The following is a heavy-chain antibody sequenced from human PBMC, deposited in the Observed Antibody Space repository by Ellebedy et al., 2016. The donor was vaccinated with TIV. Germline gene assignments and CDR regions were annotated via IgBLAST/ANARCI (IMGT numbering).Heavy chain of an antibody. V-gene: IGHV4-34*01. Sequence: MPSETLSLTCTVSGGSISIYYWSWIRQPPGKGLEWIGEINHSGSTNYNPSLKSRVTISVDTSKNQFSLKLSSVTAADTAVYYCARFPLNQLLSFDYWGQGTLVTVSS. CDR1: GGSISIYY. D-gene: IGHD2-2*01. J-gene: IGHJ4*02. CDR2: INHSGST. CDR3: ARFPLNQLLSFDY.